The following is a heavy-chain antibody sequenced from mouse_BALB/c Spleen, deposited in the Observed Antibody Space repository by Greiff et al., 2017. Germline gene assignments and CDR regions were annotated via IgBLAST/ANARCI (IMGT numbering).Heavy chain of an antibody. CDR3: ASTTVVEEPFAY. J-gene: IGHJ3*01. D-gene: IGHD1-1*01. CDR2: INPSTGYT. V-gene: IGHV1-7*01. CDR1: GYTFTSYW. Sequence: VQLQQSGAELAKPGASVKMSCKASGYTFTSYWMHWVKQRPGQGLEWIGYINPSTGYTEYNQKFKDKATLTADKSSSTAYMQLSSLTSEDSAVYYCASTTVVEEPFAYWGQGTLVTVSA.